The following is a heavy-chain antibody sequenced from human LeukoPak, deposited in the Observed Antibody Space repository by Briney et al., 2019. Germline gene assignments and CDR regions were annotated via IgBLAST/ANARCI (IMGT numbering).Heavy chain of an antibody. Sequence: PGGSLRLSCAASGFTFDDYAMHWVRQAPGKGLEWVSGISWNSGTIDYADSVKGRFTISRDNARNSLYLQMNSLRAEDTALYYCVKDQSLGGSYTFDHWGQGTLVTVSS. CDR1: GFTFDDYA. CDR3: VKDQSLGGSYTFDH. J-gene: IGHJ4*02. V-gene: IGHV3-9*01. CDR2: ISWNSGTI. D-gene: IGHD1-26*01.